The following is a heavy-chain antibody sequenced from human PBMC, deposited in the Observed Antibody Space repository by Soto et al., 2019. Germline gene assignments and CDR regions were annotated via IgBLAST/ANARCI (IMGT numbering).Heavy chain of an antibody. Sequence: HPGGSLRLSCAASGFTFSSYAMSWVRQAPGKGLEWVSAISGSGGSTYYADSVKGRFTISRDNSKNTLYLQMNSLRAEDTAVYYCAKDEGESNYDILTGYYPPTYFDYWGQGTLVTVSS. V-gene: IGHV3-23*01. CDR3: AKDEGESNYDILTGYYPPTYFDY. D-gene: IGHD3-9*01. CDR1: GFTFSSYA. J-gene: IGHJ4*02. CDR2: ISGSGGST.